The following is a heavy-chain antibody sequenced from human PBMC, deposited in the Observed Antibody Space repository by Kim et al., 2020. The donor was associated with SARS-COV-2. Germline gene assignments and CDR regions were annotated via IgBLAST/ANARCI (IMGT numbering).Heavy chain of an antibody. CDR3: ARSGGRSYYYGMDV. J-gene: IGHJ6*02. V-gene: IGHV3-13*01. D-gene: IGHD2-15*01. Sequence: PGSVKGRFTISRENAKNSLYLQMNSRRAGDTAVYYCARSGGRSYYYGMDVWGQGTTVTVSS.